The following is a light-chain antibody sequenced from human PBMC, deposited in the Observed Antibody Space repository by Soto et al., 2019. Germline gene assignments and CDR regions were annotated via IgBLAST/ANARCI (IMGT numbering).Light chain of an antibody. Sequence: DIVMTQSPDSLAVSLGERATINCKSSQSVLSSSNNKNYLAGYQQKPGQPPKLLIYWASTRESGVPDRVSGSGSGTDFALTISSLQAEDVAVYYCQQYYSPPPWTFGQGTKVEIK. CDR2: WAS. J-gene: IGKJ1*01. V-gene: IGKV4-1*01. CDR1: QSVLSSSNNKNY. CDR3: QQYYSPPPWT.